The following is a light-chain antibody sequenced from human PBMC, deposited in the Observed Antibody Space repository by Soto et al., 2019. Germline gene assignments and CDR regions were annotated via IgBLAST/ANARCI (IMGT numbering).Light chain of an antibody. CDR3: QSYDSSLSGSK. CDR1: SSNIGAGYD. V-gene: IGLV1-40*01. J-gene: IGLJ2*01. Sequence: QSVLTQPPSVSGDPGKRVTISCTGSSSNIGAGYDVHWYQQLPGTAPKLLIYGNSNRPSGVPDRFSGSKSGTSASLAITGLQAEDEADYNCQSYDSSLSGSKFGGGTKLTVL. CDR2: GNS.